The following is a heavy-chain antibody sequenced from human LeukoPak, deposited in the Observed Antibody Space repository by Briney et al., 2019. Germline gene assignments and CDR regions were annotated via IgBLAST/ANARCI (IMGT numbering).Heavy chain of an antibody. D-gene: IGHD2-2*01. CDR1: GVSVSSGYW. Sequence: SETLSLTCPLSGVSVSSGYWWSWVRQPPGKGLEWIGEIYHSGSTNYNPSLKSRVTISVDKSKNQFSLKLSSVTAADTAVYYVARTSCYLTYWRQPTLVTVSS. V-gene: IGHV4-4*02. CDR3: ARTSCYLTY. CDR2: IYHSGST. J-gene: IGHJ4*02.